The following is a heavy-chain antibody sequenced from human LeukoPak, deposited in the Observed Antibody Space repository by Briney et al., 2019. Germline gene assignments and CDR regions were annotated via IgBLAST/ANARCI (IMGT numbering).Heavy chain of an antibody. D-gene: IGHD5-12*01. CDR2: IIAILDTA. V-gene: IGHV1-69*08. CDR3: VRSGYDYDWFDP. CDR1: GGSFSDYS. Sequence: SVKVSCKASGGSFSDYSISWVRQASGQGLEWMGRIIAILDTAHYAQKFQGRFTITADKSTTTVYMELSSLRSDDTAVYYCVRSGYDYDWFDPWGQGTLVTVSS. J-gene: IGHJ5*02.